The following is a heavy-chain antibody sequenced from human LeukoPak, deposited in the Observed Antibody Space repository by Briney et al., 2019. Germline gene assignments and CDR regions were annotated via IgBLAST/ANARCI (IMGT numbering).Heavy chain of an antibody. J-gene: IGHJ4*02. CDR3: ARAGQYNWNDEKDY. CDR2: ITSTSSYM. CDR1: GFTFSNYN. Sequence: GGSLRLSCAASGFTFSNYNMNWVRQAPGKGLEWVSSITSTSSYMYYADSVKGRFTISRGNAKNSLYLQMNSLRAEDTALYYCARAGQYNWNDEKDYWGQGTLVTVSS. D-gene: IGHD1-1*01. V-gene: IGHV3-21*04.